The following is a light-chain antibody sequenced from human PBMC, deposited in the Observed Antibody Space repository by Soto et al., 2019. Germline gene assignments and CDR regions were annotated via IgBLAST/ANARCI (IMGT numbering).Light chain of an antibody. CDR3: SSYTSSNTYV. CDR1: STDVGLYNY. CDR2: EVS. V-gene: IGLV2-14*01. Sequence: QPAHVYGSPGQSITLSCPGTSTDVGLYNYVSWYQQHPGKAPKLMIFEVSNRPSGVSNRFSGSKSGNRASLTISGLQAEDEADYHCSSYTSSNTYVFGTGTKV. J-gene: IGLJ1*01.